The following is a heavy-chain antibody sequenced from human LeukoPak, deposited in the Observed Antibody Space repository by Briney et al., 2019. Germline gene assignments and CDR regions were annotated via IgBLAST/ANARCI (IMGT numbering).Heavy chain of an antibody. CDR1: GSIPFNSYS. V-gene: IGHV3-23*01. Sequence: PGGSLRLSCAASGSIPFNSYSMSWVRQAPGKGLERVSAITSSGETTYYADSVKGRFTISRDNSKNMVYLQMNSLRAEDAATCYCAKMQGYFDYWGQGSLVTVSS. CDR3: AKMQGYFDY. J-gene: IGHJ4*02. CDR2: ITSSGETT.